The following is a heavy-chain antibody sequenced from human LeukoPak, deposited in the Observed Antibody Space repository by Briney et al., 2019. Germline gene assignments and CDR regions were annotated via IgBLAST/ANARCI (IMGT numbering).Heavy chain of an antibody. J-gene: IGHJ6*02. CDR2: INHSGST. V-gene: IGHV4-34*01. CDR3: ARDNWNYGSSMDV. D-gene: IGHD1-7*01. Sequence: SETLSLTCAVYGGSFSGYYWSWIRQPPGKGLERIGEINHSGSTNYNPSLKSRVTISVDTSKNQFSLKLSSVTAADTAVYYCARDNWNYGSSMDVWGQGTTVTVSS. CDR1: GGSFSGYY.